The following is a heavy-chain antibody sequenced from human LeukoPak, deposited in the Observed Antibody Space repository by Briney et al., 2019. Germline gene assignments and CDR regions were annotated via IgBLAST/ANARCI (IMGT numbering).Heavy chain of an antibody. Sequence: PSETLSLTCAVSGGSISSGGYSWSWIRQPPGKGLEWIGYIYYSGSTYYNPSLKSRVTISVDTSKNQFSLKLSSVTAADTAVYYCARRITYYYDSSGYLDYWGQGTLVTVSS. D-gene: IGHD3-22*01. J-gene: IGHJ4*02. CDR3: ARRITYYYDSSGYLDY. CDR2: IYYSGST. V-gene: IGHV4-30-4*07. CDR1: GGSISSGGYS.